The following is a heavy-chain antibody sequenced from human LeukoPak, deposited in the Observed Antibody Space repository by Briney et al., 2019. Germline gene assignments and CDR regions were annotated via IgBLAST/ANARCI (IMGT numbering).Heavy chain of an antibody. CDR1: GGSISSYY. V-gene: IGHV4-59*08. Sequence: SETLSLTCTVSGGSISSYYWSWIRQPPGKGLEWIGYIYYSGSTNYNPSLKSRVTISVDTSKNQFSLKLSSVTAADTAVYYCVRHPYHYYDSSGYPAAYYFDYWGQGTLVTVSS. J-gene: IGHJ4*02. CDR2: IYYSGST. D-gene: IGHD3-22*01. CDR3: VRHPYHYYDSSGYPAAYYFDY.